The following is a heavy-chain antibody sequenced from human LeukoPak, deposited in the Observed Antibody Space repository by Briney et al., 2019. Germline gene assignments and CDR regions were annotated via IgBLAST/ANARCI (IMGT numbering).Heavy chain of an antibody. CDR3: ARDRDGYNDY. CDR1: GYTFTSYY. D-gene: IGHD5-24*01. J-gene: IGHJ4*02. V-gene: IGHV1-46*01. CDR2: INPSGGST. Sequence: ASMKVSCKASGYTFTSYYMHLVRQAPGQGLERMGIINPSGGSTSYAQKFQGRVTMTRDTSTSTVYMELSSLRSEDTAVYYCARDRDGYNDYWGQGTLVTVSS.